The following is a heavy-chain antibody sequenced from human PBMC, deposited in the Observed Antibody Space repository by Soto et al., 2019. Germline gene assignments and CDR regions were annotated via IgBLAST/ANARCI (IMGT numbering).Heavy chain of an antibody. CDR3: VRDLAHGYTGNA. CDR2: IYDSGVT. D-gene: IGHD5-18*01. CDR1: GAIVTSGENY. V-gene: IGHV4-30-4*08. Sequence: PSETLSLTCSVSGAIVTSGENYFICVRQPPGKGLEWIGYIYDSGVTNYTPALKSRVTSSLDRPNNEVSLKLRSVTAADTAVYFCVRDLAHGYTGNAWGHGTLVTVSS. J-gene: IGHJ3*01.